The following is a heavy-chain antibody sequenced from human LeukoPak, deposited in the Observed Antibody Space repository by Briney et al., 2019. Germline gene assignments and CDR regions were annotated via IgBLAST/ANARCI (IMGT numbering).Heavy chain of an antibody. CDR3: ARSPPGWYYDNSGQYYFDT. CDR2: IPFTGNT. CDR1: GGSISGYY. Sequence: PSETLSLTCTVSGGSISGYYWSWIRQSPGKRLEWTAYIPFTGNTNYNPSLNSRVTISLDTSKTHFSLTLSSLTAADTAVYYCARSPPGWYYDNSGQYYFDTWGQGALVTVSS. D-gene: IGHD3-22*01. V-gene: IGHV4-59*08. J-gene: IGHJ4*02.